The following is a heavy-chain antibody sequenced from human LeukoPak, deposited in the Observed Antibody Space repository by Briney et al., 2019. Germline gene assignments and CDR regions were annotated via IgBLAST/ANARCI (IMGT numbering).Heavy chain of an antibody. D-gene: IGHD7-27*01. CDR2: IRNKANSYIT. V-gene: IGHV3-72*01. CDR3: TRVNLRTGERFFDY. Sequence: GGSLRLSCAASGFTFSDYYMDWVRQAPGKGLEWVSRIRNKANSYITEYAASVKGRFAISRDDSKNSVFLQLNSLKTEDTAVYYCTRVNLRTGERFFDYWGQGTLVTVSS. J-gene: IGHJ4*02. CDR1: GFTFSDYY.